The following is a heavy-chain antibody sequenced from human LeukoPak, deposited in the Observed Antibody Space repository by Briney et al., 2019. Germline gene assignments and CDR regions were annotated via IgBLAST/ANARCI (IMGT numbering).Heavy chain of an antibody. D-gene: IGHD4-17*01. CDR1: GFTLSSYW. CDR2: IKQDGSVK. J-gene: IGHJ3*01. V-gene: IGHV3-7*05. CDR3: ARDPTVTNLHDAFDV. Sequence: GGSLRLSCAASGFTLSSYWMSWVRQAPGKGLEWVAIIKQDGSVKAYVDSVKGRFTIFRDNAKNSLYLQMNSLRAEDTAVYYCARDPTVTNLHDAFDVWGQGTMVTVSS.